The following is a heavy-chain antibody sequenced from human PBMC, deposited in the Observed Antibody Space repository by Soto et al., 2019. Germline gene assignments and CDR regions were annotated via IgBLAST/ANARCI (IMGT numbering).Heavy chain of an antibody. D-gene: IGHD3-16*01. Sequence: GGSLRLSCAASGFTFSSYSMNWVRQAPGKGLEWVSVIYSGGSTYYADSVKGRFTISRDNSKNTLYLQMNSLRAEDTAVYYCARTSKGGSDYWGQGTLVTVSS. CDR3: ARTSKGGSDY. J-gene: IGHJ4*02. V-gene: IGHV3-53*01. CDR1: GFTFSSYS. CDR2: IYSGGST.